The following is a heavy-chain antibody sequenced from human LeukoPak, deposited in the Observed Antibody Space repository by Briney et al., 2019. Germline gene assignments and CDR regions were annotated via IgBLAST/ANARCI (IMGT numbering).Heavy chain of an antibody. CDR3: TRYKYGSYYGSYYFDY. J-gene: IGHJ4*02. V-gene: IGHV3-15*01. CDR1: GFTFGDAW. D-gene: IGHD3-10*01. Sequence: PGGSLRLSCAAAGFTFGDAWMNWVRQGPGKGREWVGRIKSKADGGTIDYAAAVKGRFTISRDDSKNTVYLQLNSLKTEDTGVYYCTRYKYGSYYGSYYFDYWGQGTLVTVSS. CDR2: IKSKADGGTI.